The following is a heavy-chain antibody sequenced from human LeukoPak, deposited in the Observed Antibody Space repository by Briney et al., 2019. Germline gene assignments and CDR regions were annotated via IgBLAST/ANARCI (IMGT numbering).Heavy chain of an antibody. D-gene: IGHD3-9*01. CDR2: INHSGST. J-gene: IGHJ4*02. V-gene: IGHV4-34*01. CDR1: GGSFSGYY. CDR3: AREEGLRYFD. Sequence: PSETLSLTCAVYGGSFSGYYWSWIRQPPGKGLEWIGEINHSGSTNYNPSLKSRVTISVDTSKNQFSLKLSSVTAADTAVYYCAREEGLRYFDWGQGTLVTASS.